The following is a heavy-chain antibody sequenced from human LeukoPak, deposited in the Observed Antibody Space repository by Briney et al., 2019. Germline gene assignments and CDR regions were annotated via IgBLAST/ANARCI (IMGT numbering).Heavy chain of an antibody. D-gene: IGHD6-19*01. V-gene: IGHV3-23*01. CDR1: GFTVSSNY. J-gene: IGHJ1*01. CDR3: AKEDSSGGSGYFQH. CDR2: ISGSGGST. Sequence: GGSLRLSCAASGFTVSSNYMSWVRQAPGKGLEWVSAISGSGGSTYYADSVKGRFTISRDNSKNTLYLQMNSLRAEDTAVYYCAKEDSSGGSGYFQHWGQGTLVTVSS.